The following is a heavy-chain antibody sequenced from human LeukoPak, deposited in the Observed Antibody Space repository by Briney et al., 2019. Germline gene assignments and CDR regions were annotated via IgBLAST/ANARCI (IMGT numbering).Heavy chain of an antibody. J-gene: IGHJ5*02. V-gene: IGHV4-39*07. CDR2: IYYSGST. CDR3: ARDRDANWFDP. CDR1: GGSISSSSYY. Sequence: SETLSLTCTVSGGSISSSSYYWGWIRQPPGKGLEWIGSIYYSGSTYYNPSLKSRVTISVDTSKNQFSLKLSSVTAADTAVYYCARDRDANWFDPWGQGTLVTVSS. D-gene: IGHD3-10*01.